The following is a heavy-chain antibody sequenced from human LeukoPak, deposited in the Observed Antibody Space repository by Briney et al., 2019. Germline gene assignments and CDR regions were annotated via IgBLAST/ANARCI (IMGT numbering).Heavy chain of an antibody. V-gene: IGHV4-34*01. CDR2: INHSGST. CDR1: SGSFSGYY. J-gene: IGHJ4*02. D-gene: IGHD6-13*01. Sequence: SETLSLTCAVYSGSFSGYYWSWIRQPPGKGLEWIGEINHSGSTNYNPSLKSRVTISVDTSKNQFSLKLSSVTAADTAVYYCAASSSWYSMGYYWGQGTLVTVSS. CDR3: AASSSWYSMGYY.